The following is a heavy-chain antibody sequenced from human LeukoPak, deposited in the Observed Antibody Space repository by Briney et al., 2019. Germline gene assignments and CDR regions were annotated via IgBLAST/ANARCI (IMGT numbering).Heavy chain of an antibody. CDR3: ASRYSGNGFFDY. V-gene: IGHV4-59*01. CDR1: GGSISSNY. Sequence: SETLSLTCTVSGGSISSNYWSWIRQPPGKGLEWIGYMYYSGGANYNPSLKGRVTMSVDTSKNQFSLKLTSVTAADTAVYYCASRYSGNGFFDYWGQGTLVTVSS. D-gene: IGHD5-12*01. J-gene: IGHJ4*02. CDR2: MYYSGGA.